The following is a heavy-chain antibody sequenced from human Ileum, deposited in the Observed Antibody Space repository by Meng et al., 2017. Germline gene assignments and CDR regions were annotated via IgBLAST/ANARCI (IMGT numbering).Heavy chain of an antibody. D-gene: IGHD6-19*01. CDR1: GFSLIPSGVG. J-gene: IGHJ5*02. CDR3: AHRQNSVLGGWDGGCVDL. V-gene: IGHV2-5*02. Sequence: TTLKESGPTLLKPTQTPTLTCTFSGFSLIPSGVGVAWIRQTPGKAMEWLAVIYWDNDKRYSPSLRSRLTITKDTSKNQVVLTMTNMDPVDTATYFCAHRQNSVLGGWDGGCVDLWGQGTLVTVSS. CDR2: IYWDNDK.